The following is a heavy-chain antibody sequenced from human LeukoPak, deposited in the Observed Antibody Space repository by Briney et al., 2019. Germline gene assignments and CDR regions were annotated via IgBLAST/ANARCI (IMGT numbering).Heavy chain of an antibody. CDR1: GFTFSSHG. V-gene: IGHV3-33*06. CDR3: AKTGGRDGYGFDS. D-gene: IGHD5-24*01. J-gene: IGHJ4*02. Sequence: GTSLRLSCAASGFTFSSHGMHWVRQAPGKGLEWVAVVRYDGSDKYYADSVKSRFTISRDNSKNTLYLQMNSLRAEDTALYYCAKTGGRDGYGFDSWGQGTLVTVSP. CDR2: VRYDGSDK.